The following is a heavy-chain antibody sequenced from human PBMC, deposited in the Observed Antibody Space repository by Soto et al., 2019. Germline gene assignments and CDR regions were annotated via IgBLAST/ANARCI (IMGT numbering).Heavy chain of an antibody. V-gene: IGHV4-34*01. CDR2: INHSGST. Sequence: QVQLQQWGAGLLKPSETLSLTCAVYGGSFSGYYWTWIRQPPATGLEWIGEINHSGSTSYTPSLKSRVTISVDTSKNPFSLKLTSVTAAVTAVYYCTRDKITALFDYWGQGTLVTVSS. D-gene: IGHD3-10*01. CDR1: GGSFSGYY. CDR3: TRDKITALFDY. J-gene: IGHJ4*02.